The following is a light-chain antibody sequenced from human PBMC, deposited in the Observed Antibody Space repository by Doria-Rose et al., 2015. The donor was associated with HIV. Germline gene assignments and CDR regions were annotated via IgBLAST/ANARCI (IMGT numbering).Light chain of an antibody. CDR1: QSLLYTSKNY. CDR3: QQYYDTPS. CDR2: WAS. J-gene: IGKJ3*01. V-gene: IGKV4-1*01. Sequence: DIQLTQSPESLGMSLGERATLNCKSNQSLLYTSKNYLAWYQQKPVHPPKLLIYWASTRQSGVPARFSGSGSVTDFTLTISSLEAEDVAVYYCQQYYDTPSFGPGTTVDIK.